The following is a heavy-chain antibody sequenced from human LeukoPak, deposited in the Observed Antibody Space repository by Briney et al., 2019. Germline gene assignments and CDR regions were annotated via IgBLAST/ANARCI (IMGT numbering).Heavy chain of an antibody. Sequence: ASVKVSCKASGYTSTSYDINWVRQATGQGLEWMGWMNPNSGNTGYAQKFQGRVTMTRNTSISTAYMELSSLRSEDTAVYYCARGLQINSSSWLYYYYYYYMDVWGKGTTVTISS. CDR3: ARGLQINSSSWLYYYYYYYMDV. J-gene: IGHJ6*03. CDR2: MNPNSGNT. CDR1: GYTSTSYD. D-gene: IGHD6-13*01. V-gene: IGHV1-8*01.